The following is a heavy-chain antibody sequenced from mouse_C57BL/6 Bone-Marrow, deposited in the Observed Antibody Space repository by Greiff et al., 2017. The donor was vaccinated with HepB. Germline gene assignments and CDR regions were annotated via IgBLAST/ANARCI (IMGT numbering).Heavy chain of an antibody. J-gene: IGHJ4*01. CDR2: IYPGDGDT. Sequence: QVQLKQSGAELVKPGASVKISCKASGYAFSSYWMNGVKQRPGKGLEWIGQIYPGDGDTNYNGKFKGKATLTADKSSSTAYMQLSSLTSEDSAVYFCAINAMDYWGQGTSVTVSS. CDR3: AINAMDY. V-gene: IGHV1-80*01. CDR1: GYAFSSYW.